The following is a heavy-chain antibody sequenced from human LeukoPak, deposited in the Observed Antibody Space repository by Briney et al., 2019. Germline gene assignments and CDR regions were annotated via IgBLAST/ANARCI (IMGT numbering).Heavy chain of an antibody. CDR3: AKGRAMVVTPGDY. V-gene: IGHV3-30*02. CDR1: GFTFSSYG. CDR2: IRYDGSNK. J-gene: IGHJ4*02. Sequence: GGSLRLSCAASGFTFSSYGMHWVRQAPGKGLEWVAFIRYDGSNKYYADSVKGRFTISRDNSKNTLYLQMNSLRAEDTAVYYCAKGRAMVVTPGDYWGQGTLVTVSS. D-gene: IGHD4-23*01.